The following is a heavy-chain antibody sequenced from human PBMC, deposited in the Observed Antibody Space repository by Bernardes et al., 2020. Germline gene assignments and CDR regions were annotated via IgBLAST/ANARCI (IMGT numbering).Heavy chain of an antibody. D-gene: IGHD4-17*01. V-gene: IGHV3-74*01. J-gene: IGHJ6*02. CDR2: INSDGSST. Sequence: GGSLRLSCAASGFTFSSYWMHWVRQAPGKGLVWVSRINSDGSSTSYANSVKGRFTISRDNAKNTLYLQMNSLRAEDTAVYYCARGGGDYYYYYGRDVWGQGTTVTVSS. CDR3: ARGGGDYYYYYGRDV. CDR1: GFTFSSYW.